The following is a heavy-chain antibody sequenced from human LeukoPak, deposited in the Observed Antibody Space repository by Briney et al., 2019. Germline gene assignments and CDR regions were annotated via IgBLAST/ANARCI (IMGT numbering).Heavy chain of an antibody. V-gene: IGHV4-39*07. CDR3: ARDGATRPGYYMDV. CDR2: VYYSGST. J-gene: IGHJ6*03. CDR1: NGSISSSSYY. D-gene: IGHD6-6*01. Sequence: PSETLSLTCTVSNGSISSSSYYWGWIRQPPGEGLEWIGSVYYSGSTHYNPCLKSRVTISVDTSKNQFSLKLTSVTAADTAVYYCARDGATRPGYYMDVWGKGTTVTVSS.